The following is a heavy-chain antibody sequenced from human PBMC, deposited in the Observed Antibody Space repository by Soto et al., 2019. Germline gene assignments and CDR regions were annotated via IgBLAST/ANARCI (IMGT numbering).Heavy chain of an antibody. Sequence: PGESLKISCKGSGYSFTSYWIGWVRQMPGKGLEWMGIIYPGDSDTRYSPSFQGQVTISADKSISTAYLQWSSLKASDTAMYYCARGVENQQLVPTLGLNWFDPWGQGTLVTVSS. CDR2: IYPGDSDT. CDR1: GYSFTSYW. CDR3: ARGVENQQLVPTLGLNWFDP. J-gene: IGHJ5*02. V-gene: IGHV5-51*01. D-gene: IGHD6-6*01.